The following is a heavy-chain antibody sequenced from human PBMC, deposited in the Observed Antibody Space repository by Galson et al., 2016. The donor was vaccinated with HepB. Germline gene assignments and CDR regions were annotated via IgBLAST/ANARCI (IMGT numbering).Heavy chain of an antibody. CDR2: ISANSGNT. D-gene: IGHD4-11*01. Sequence: SVKVSCKASGYRFFTYGISWVRQAPGQGLEWLGWISANSGNTIYAQKFQDRVTMTRDTSASTVYMDLRSLRFDDTAVYYCARDVQFRFDYWGQGTLVIVSS. CDR1: GYRFFTYG. CDR3: ARDVQFRFDY. J-gene: IGHJ4*02. V-gene: IGHV1-18*04.